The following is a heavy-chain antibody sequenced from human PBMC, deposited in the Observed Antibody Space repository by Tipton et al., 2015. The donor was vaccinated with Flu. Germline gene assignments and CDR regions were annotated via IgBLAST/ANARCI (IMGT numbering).Heavy chain of an antibody. Sequence: QLVQSGGGLVQPGGSLRLPCVASGFTFSSYDMHWVRQATGKGLEWVSAINTGGNTFYPDSVKGRFTISRENAKNSLYLQLNSLRAGDTAVYYCARAGNNYYGMDVSGQGTTVTVPS. J-gene: IGHJ6*02. CDR2: INTGGNT. CDR1: GFTFSSYD. CDR3: ARAGNNYYGMDV. V-gene: IGHV3-13*01. D-gene: IGHD1/OR15-1a*01.